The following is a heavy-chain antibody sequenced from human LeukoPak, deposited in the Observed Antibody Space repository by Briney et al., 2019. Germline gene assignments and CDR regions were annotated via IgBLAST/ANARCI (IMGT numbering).Heavy chain of an antibody. CDR2: ISNSSSYL. J-gene: IGHJ6*02. V-gene: IGHV3-21*01. CDR1: GFTFSSYS. CDR3: ARDMGLYYDILTGYSTPADGMDV. D-gene: IGHD3-9*01. Sequence: PGGSLRLSCAASGFTFSSYSMNWVRQAPGRGREWVSSISNSSSYLYYADSVKGRFTISRDNAKNSLYLQMNSLRAEDTAVYYCARDMGLYYDILTGYSTPADGMDVWGQGTTVTVSS.